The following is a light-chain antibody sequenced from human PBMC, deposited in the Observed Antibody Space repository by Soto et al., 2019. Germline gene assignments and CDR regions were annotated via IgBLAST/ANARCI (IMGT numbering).Light chain of an antibody. V-gene: IGKV3-11*01. CDR2: DAS. J-gene: IGKJ4*01. Sequence: EIVLTQSPATLSLSPGERATLSCRASQSVSSYLTWYQQKPGQAPRLLIYDASKRATGIPARFSGSGSGADFTLTISSLEHEAFAVYFCQQRSNWPVTFGRGTKVEIK. CDR3: QQRSNWPVT. CDR1: QSVSSY.